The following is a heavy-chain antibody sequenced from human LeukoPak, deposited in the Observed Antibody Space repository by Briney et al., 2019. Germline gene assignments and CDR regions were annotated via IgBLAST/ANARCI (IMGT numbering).Heavy chain of an antibody. V-gene: IGHV4-4*02. Sequence: SETLSLTCAVSGGSISSSNWWSWVRQPPGKGLEWIGEIYHSGSTSYNPSLKSRVTISEDTSKNQFSLNVNSVTAADTAIYYCARAYSPVSNGSHSLFDPWGQGTLVTVSS. J-gene: IGHJ5*02. CDR1: GGSISSSNW. D-gene: IGHD1-26*01. CDR2: IYHSGST. CDR3: ARAYSPVSNGSHSLFDP.